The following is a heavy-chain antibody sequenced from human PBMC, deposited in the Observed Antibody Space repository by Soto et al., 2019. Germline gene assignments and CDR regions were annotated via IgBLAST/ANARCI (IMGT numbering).Heavy chain of an antibody. Sequence: GGSLRLSCAASGFTFSSYSMNWVRQAPGKGLEWVSSISSSSSYIYYADSVKGRFTISRDNAKNSLYLQMNSLRAEDTAVYYCARGVTGCSSTSCYGGIGDYYMDVWGKGTTVTVSS. CDR1: GFTFSSYS. D-gene: IGHD2-2*01. CDR3: ARGVTGCSSTSCYGGIGDYYMDV. CDR2: ISSSSSYI. V-gene: IGHV3-21*01. J-gene: IGHJ6*03.